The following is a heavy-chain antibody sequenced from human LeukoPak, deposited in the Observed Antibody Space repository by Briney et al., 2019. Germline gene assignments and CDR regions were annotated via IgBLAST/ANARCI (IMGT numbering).Heavy chain of an antibody. CDR1: GFDFRSFG. CDR3: AKDMRDPPAYYFDY. J-gene: IGHJ4*02. CDR2: ISFDGSDK. V-gene: IGHV3-30*18. Sequence: PGGSLRLSCEAFGFDFRSFGMPWVRQAPGKGLEWVAVISFDGSDKYYVDSVKGRFTISRDNSRNTLYLQMNSLRVEDRAVYYCAKDMRDPPAYYFDYWGQGTLVTVSS.